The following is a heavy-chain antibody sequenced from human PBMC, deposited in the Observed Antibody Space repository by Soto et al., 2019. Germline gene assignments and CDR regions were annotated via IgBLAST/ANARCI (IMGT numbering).Heavy chain of an antibody. Sequence: QVRLQESGPGLVKPSQTLSLTCTVSGGSIYTGDYYWSWIRQPPGKGLEWIGSIYYIGDTEYNPSLKSRLTMSVGTSKNQFSLRLTSVTAADTAVYYCAIDPPVETDYFTGMDVCGQGTTVTVSS. CDR1: GGSIYTGDYY. J-gene: IGHJ6*02. V-gene: IGHV4-30-4*01. CDR3: AIDPPVETDYFTGMDV. CDR2: IYYIGDT.